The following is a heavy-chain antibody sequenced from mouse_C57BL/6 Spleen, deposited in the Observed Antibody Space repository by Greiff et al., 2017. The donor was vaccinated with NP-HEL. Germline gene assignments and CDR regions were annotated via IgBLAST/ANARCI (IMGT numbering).Heavy chain of an antibody. J-gene: IGHJ2*01. D-gene: IGHD3-3*01. Sequence: QVHVKQSGAELVRPGASVTLSCKASGYTFTDYEMHWVKQTPVHGLEWIGAIDPETGGTAYNQKFKGKAILTADKSSSTAYMELRSLTSEDSAVYYCTRQGHDYWGQGTTLTVSS. V-gene: IGHV1-15*01. CDR2: IDPETGGT. CDR1: GYTFTDYE. CDR3: TRQGHDY.